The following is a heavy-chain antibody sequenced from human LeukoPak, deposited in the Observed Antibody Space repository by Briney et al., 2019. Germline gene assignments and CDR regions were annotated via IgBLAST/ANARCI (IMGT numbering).Heavy chain of an antibody. V-gene: IGHV4-30-2*01. CDR1: GGSISSGGYY. CDR2: IYHSGST. J-gene: IGHJ4*02. CDR3: ARGKPYGYSSDKRDY. D-gene: IGHD6-19*01. Sequence: TSETLSLTCTVSGGSISSGGYYWSWIRQPPGKGLEWIGYIYHSGSTYYNPSLKSRVTISVDTSKNQFSLKLSSVTAADTAVYYCARGKPYGYSSDKRDYWGQGTLVTVSS.